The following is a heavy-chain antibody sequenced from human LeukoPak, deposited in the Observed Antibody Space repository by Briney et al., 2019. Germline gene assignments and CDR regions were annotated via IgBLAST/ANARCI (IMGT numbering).Heavy chain of an antibody. Sequence: SDTLSRTCAVSDYAISSNNWWGWVRQPPGKGLEWIGYIYYTGSTYYNPSLKSRVTMSVDTSKNHFSLKLTSVTAGDTAVYYCARKVAGLSYIDNWGQGTLVTVSS. V-gene: IGHV4-28*01. CDR2: IYYTGST. CDR1: DYAISSNNW. J-gene: IGHJ4*02. CDR3: ARKVAGLSYIDN. D-gene: IGHD6-19*01.